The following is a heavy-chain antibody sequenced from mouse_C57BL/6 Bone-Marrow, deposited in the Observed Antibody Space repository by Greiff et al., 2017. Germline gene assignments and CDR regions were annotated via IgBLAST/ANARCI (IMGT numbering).Heavy chain of an antibody. V-gene: IGHV1-64*01. CDR3: ARDYYGPYWYFDV. CDR1: GYTFTSYW. CDR2: IHPNSGST. D-gene: IGHD1-1*01. Sequence: QVQLQQPGAELVKPGASVKLSCKASGYTFTSYWMHWVKQRPGQGLEWIGMIHPNSGSTNYNEKFKSKATLTVDTSSSTAYMQLSSLTSEDSAVYYCARDYYGPYWYFDVWGTGTTVTVSS. J-gene: IGHJ1*03.